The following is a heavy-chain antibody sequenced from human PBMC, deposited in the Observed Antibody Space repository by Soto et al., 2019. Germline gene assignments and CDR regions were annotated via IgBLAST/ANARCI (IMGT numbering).Heavy chain of an antibody. J-gene: IGHJ5*02. D-gene: IGHD2-15*01. Sequence: QVQLQQWGAGLLKPSETLSLTCAVYGGSFSGYYWSWIRQPPGQGLEWIGEINHSGSTNYNPSLKSRVTISVDTSKNQFSLKLSSVTAADTAVYYCARGLGYCSGGSCSLGSGWFDPWGQGTLVTVSS. CDR1: GGSFSGYY. V-gene: IGHV4-34*01. CDR3: ARGLGYCSGGSCSLGSGWFDP. CDR2: INHSGST.